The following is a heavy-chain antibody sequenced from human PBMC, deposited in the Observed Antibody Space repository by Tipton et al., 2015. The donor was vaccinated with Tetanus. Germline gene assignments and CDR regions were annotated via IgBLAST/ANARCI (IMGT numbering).Heavy chain of an antibody. CDR1: GHSIGSGGYH. Sequence: TLSLTCTVSGHSIGSGGYHWSWIRQHPGKGLEWIGKIYYDGSTDYNPSLKSRITMSVDTSKNQFSLNLNSVTAADTAVYYCARGRNWGTDYWGQGILVTVSP. V-gene: IGHV4-31*03. CDR3: ARGRNWGTDY. D-gene: IGHD7-27*01. J-gene: IGHJ4*02. CDR2: IYYDGST.